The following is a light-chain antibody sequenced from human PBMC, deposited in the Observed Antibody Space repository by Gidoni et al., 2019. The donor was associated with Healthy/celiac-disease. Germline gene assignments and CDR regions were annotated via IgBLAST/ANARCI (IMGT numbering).Light chain of an antibody. V-gene: IGKV1-33*01. Sequence: NQMTHPRSSLSASVGDSVTITCPASQDISNYLNWYQQKPGKAPKLLIYDASNLETGVPSRFSGSGSGTDFTFTISSLQPEDIATYYCQQYDNFPLTFGGGTKVEIK. CDR2: DAS. CDR3: QQYDNFPLT. CDR1: QDISNY. J-gene: IGKJ4*01.